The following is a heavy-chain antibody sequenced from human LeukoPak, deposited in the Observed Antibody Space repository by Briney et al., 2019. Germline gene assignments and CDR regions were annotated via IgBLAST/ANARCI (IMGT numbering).Heavy chain of an antibody. CDR1: GFTLSSYE. CDR3: ARGAAWFDP. Sequence: PGGSLRLSCAASGFTLSSYEMNWVRQAPGKGLEWVSYISSSGSTIYYADSVKGRFTISRDNAKNSLYLQMNSLRAEDTAVYYCARGAAWFDPWGQGTLVIVSS. D-gene: IGHD2-15*01. J-gene: IGHJ5*02. CDR2: ISSSGSTI. V-gene: IGHV3-48*03.